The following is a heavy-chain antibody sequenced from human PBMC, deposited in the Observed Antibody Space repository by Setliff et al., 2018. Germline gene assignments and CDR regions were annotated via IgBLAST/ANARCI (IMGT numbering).Heavy chain of an antibody. CDR2: INANTGGT. CDR1: GYIFTNYY. J-gene: IGHJ3*02. V-gene: IGHV1-2*02. CDR3: ARVGGYASAWHGIEAFDI. Sequence: ASVKVSCKTSGYIFTNYYIHWVRQAPGQGLEWMGWINANTGGTREVQKFQGRVTMTRDASIDTAYMEVNGLTYDDTAVYYCARVGGYASAWHGIEAFDIWGQGTKVTVSS. D-gene: IGHD6-19*01.